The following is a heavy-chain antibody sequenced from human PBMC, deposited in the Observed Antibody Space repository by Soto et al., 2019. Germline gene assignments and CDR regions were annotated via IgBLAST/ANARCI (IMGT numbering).Heavy chain of an antibody. V-gene: IGHV1-69*02. CDR2: IIPILGIA. CDR3: ARAPVLYSSSSPFDY. CDR1: GGTFSSYT. Sequence: ASVKVSCKASGGTFSSYTISWVRQAPGQGLEWMGRIIPILGIANYAQKFQGRVTITADKSTSTAYMELSSLRSEDTAVYYCARAPVLYSSSSPFDYWGQGTLVTVSS. D-gene: IGHD6-6*01. J-gene: IGHJ4*02.